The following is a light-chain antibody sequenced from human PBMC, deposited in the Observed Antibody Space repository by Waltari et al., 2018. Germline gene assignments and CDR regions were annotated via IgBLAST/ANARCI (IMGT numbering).Light chain of an antibody. V-gene: IGKV1-9*01. CDR3: RELNTYPQSLT. CDR1: QGISSY. CDR2: AAS. J-gene: IGKJ4*01. Sequence: DIQLTQSPSFLSASIGDRVTITCRASQGISSYLAWYQQKPGKAPKLLIYAASTLQSGVPSRFSGSGSGTEFTLTISSLQPEDFATYYCRELNTYPQSLTFGGGTKVEI.